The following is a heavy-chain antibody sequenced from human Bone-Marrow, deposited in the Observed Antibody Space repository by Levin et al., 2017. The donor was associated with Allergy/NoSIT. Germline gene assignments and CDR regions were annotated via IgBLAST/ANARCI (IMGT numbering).Heavy chain of an antibody. CDR2: IHSRGGA. J-gene: IGHJ6*02. D-gene: IGHD5/OR15-5a*01. V-gene: IGHV3-66*01. CDR3: VSRSNGLDV. CDR1: EFIVGSNY. Sequence: GGSLRLSCAASEFIVGSNYMSWVRQAPGKGLDWVSVIHSRGGAYYADSVKGRFTISRDTSKNTLYLQRSGLRFEKTAVYFCVSRSNGLDVWGQGTTVTVSS.